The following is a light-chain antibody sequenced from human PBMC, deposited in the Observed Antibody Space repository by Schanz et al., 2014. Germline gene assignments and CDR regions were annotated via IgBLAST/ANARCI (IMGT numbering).Light chain of an antibody. J-gene: IGLJ2*01. Sequence: QSALTQPRSVSGSPGQSVTISCTGTSSDVGGYDYVSWYQQHPGKAPKFMIYDVNKRPSGVSNRFSGSKSGNTASLTISGLQAEDEADYYCCLYTPMSVIFGGGTKLTVL. V-gene: IGLV2-11*01. CDR1: SSDVGGYDY. CDR2: DVN. CDR3: CLYTPMSVI.